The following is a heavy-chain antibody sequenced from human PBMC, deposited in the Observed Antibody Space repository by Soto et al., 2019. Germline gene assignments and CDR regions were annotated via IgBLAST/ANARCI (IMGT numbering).Heavy chain of an antibody. CDR3: AGVVNLSYYYYAMDV. D-gene: IGHD2-15*01. Sequence: PGGSLILSCTASGFTFSSHWMDWVRQAPGKGLVWVSRINSDGSSINYADSVQGRFIIYRGNAKNTLYLQMNSLRAEDTAIYYCAGVVNLSYYYYAMDVWGQGTTVTV. CDR2: INSDGSSI. J-gene: IGHJ6*02. CDR1: GFTFSSHW. V-gene: IGHV3-74*01.